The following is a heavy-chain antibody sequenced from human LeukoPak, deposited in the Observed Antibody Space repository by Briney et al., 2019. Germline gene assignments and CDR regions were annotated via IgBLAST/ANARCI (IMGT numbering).Heavy chain of an antibody. CDR3: ARLIAAAGYRAFDY. CDR1: GGTFSSYA. V-gene: IGHV1-69*01. D-gene: IGHD6-13*01. Sequence: SVKVSCKASGGTFSSYAISWVRQAPGQGLEWMGGIIPIFGTANYAQKFQGRVTITADESTSTAYMELSSLRSEDTAVYYCARLIAAAGYRAFDYWGQGTLSPSPQ. J-gene: IGHJ4*02. CDR2: IIPIFGTA.